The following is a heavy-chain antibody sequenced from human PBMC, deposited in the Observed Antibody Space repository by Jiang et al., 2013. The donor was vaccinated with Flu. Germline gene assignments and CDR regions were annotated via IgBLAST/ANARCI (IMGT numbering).Heavy chain of an antibody. CDR2: IYPGDSDT. D-gene: IGHD2-21*02. Sequence: EWMGIIYPGDSDTRYSPSFQGQVTISADKSISTAYLQWSSLKASDTAMYYCARGDLLRSYFDYWGQGTLVTVSS. CDR3: ARGDLLRSYFDY. J-gene: IGHJ4*02. V-gene: IGHV5-51*01.